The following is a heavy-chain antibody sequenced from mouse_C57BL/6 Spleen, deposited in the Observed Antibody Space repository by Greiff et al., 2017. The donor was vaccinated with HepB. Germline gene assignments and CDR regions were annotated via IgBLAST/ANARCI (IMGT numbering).Heavy chain of an antibody. CDR1: GFTFSSYA. V-gene: IGHV5-4*01. Sequence: EVNLVESGGGLVKPGGSLKLSCAASGFTFSSYAMSWVRQTPEKRLEWVATISDGGSYTYYPDNVKGRFTISRDNAKNNLYLQMSHLKSEDTAMYYCAREAEDAMDYWGQGTSVTVSS. J-gene: IGHJ4*01. CDR3: AREAEDAMDY. CDR2: ISDGGSYT.